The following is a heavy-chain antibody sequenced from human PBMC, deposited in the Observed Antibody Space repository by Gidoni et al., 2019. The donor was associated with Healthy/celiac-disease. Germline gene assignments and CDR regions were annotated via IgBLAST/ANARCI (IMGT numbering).Heavy chain of an antibody. D-gene: IGHD5-18*01. J-gene: IGHJ4*02. Sequence: LSLKSRVTISVDTSKNQFSLKLSSVTAADTAVYYCASLQVHTVDYWGQGTLVTVSS. CDR3: ASLQVHTVDY. V-gene: IGHV4-39*01.